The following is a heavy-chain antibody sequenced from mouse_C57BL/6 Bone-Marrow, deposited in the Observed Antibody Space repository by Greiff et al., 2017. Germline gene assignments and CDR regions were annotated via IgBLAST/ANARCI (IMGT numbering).Heavy chain of an antibody. CDR3: ARAPIYYGIHYYAMDY. D-gene: IGHD2-1*01. CDR1: GYSIPSDY. J-gene: IGHJ4*01. Sequence: DVQLQESGPGLAKPSQTLSLSCSVTGYSIPSDYWNWIRKFPGNKLEYMGYISYSGSTYYNPSLNSRISITRDTSKNQYYLQLNSVTTEDTATYYCARAPIYYGIHYYAMDYWGQGTSVTVSS. CDR2: ISYSGST. V-gene: IGHV3-8*01.